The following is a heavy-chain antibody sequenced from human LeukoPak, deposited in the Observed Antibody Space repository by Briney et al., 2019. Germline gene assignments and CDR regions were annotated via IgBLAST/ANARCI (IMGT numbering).Heavy chain of an antibody. D-gene: IGHD2-15*01. V-gene: IGHV1-69*13. CDR3: ARMSGYCSGDSCYGNNWFDP. CDR2: IIPIFGTA. J-gene: IGHJ5*02. CDR1: GVTFSSYA. Sequence: ASVKVSCKASGVTFSSYAIIWARQAPGQGLEWMGGIIPIFGTANYAQKFQGRVTITADESTSTAYMELSSLRSEDTAVYYCARMSGYCSGDSCYGNNWFDPWGQGTLVTVSS.